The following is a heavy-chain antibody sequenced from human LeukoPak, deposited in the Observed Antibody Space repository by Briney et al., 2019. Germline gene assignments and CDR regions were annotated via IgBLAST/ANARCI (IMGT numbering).Heavy chain of an antibody. Sequence: SETLSLTCTVSGGSISSGSYYWSWIRQPAGKGLEWIGRIYTSGSTNYNPSLKSRVTMSVDTSKNQFSLKLSSVTAADTAVYYCARVRRDYSSGWSNFDYWGQGTLVTVSS. J-gene: IGHJ4*02. V-gene: IGHV4-61*02. CDR2: IYTSGST. D-gene: IGHD6-19*01. CDR3: ARVRRDYSSGWSNFDY. CDR1: GGSISSGSYY.